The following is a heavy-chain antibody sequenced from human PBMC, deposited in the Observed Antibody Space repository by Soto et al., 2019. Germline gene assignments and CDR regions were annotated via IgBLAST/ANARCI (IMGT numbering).Heavy chain of an antibody. CDR3: ARDYSSSGGMDV. V-gene: IGHV3-21*01. J-gene: IGHJ6*02. Sequence: GGSLRLSCAASGFTFSSYSMNWVRQAPGKGLEWVSSISSSSSYIYYADSVKGRFTISRDNAKNSLYLQMNSLRAEDTAVYYCARDYSSSGGMDVWRQGTTVTVSS. D-gene: IGHD6-6*01. CDR1: GFTFSSYS. CDR2: ISSSSSYI.